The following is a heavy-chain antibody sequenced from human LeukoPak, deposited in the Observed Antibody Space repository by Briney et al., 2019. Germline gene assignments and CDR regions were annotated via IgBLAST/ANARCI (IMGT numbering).Heavy chain of an antibody. D-gene: IGHD2-2*01. CDR1: GFSLSTSGVG. V-gene: IGHV2-5*01. CDR3: AHGGIVVVPAATYNWFDP. J-gene: IGHJ5*02. Sequence: SGPTLVKPTQTLTLTCTFSGFSLSTSGVGVGWIRQPPGKALEWLALIYWNDDKRYSPSLKSRLTITKDTSKNHVVLTMTNMDPVDTATYYCAHGGIVVVPAATYNWFDPWGQGTLVTVSS. CDR2: IYWNDDK.